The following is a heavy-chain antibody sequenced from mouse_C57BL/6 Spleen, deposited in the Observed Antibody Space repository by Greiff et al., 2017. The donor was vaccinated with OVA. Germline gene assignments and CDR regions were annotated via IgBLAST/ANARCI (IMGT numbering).Heavy chain of an antibody. J-gene: IGHJ1*03. Sequence: VQLQQPGAELVKPGASVKMSCKASGYTFTSYWITWVKQRPGQGLEWIGDIYPGSGSTNYNEKFKSKATLTVDTSSSTAYMQLSSLTSEDSAVYYCARGMGRYWYFDVWGTGTMVTVSS. CDR1: GYTFTSYW. CDR3: ARGMGRYWYFDV. V-gene: IGHV1-55*01. D-gene: IGHD4-1*01. CDR2: IYPGSGST.